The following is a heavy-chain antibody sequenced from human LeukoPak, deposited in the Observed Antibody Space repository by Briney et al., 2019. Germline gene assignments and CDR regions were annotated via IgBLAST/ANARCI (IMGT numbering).Heavy chain of an antibody. CDR2: ISGSGGST. J-gene: IGHJ4*02. V-gene: IGHV3-23*01. Sequence: GGSLRLSCAASGFTFSSYAMSWVRQAPGKGLEWVSAISGSGGSTYYADSVKGRFTISRDNSKNTLYLQMNSLRAEDTAVYYCAIRGSSWYGPLPIDYWGQGTLVTVSS. CDR1: GFTFSSYA. CDR3: AIRGSSWYGPLPIDY. D-gene: IGHD6-13*01.